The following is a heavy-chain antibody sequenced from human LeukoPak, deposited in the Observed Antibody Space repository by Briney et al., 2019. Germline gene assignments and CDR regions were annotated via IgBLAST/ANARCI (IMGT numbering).Heavy chain of an antibody. CDR1: ESSFTTYW. V-gene: IGHV5-51*01. J-gene: IGHJ4*02. Sequence: GESLKISCKGSESSFTTYWIGWVRPMPGKGLEWMGVIYPGDSETRYSPSFQGQVTISVDKSISTAYLQWSSLKASDSAMYYCARHGGRYSSSSPLDYWGQGTLVTVSS. CDR2: IYPGDSET. D-gene: IGHD6-6*01. CDR3: ARHGGRYSSSSPLDY.